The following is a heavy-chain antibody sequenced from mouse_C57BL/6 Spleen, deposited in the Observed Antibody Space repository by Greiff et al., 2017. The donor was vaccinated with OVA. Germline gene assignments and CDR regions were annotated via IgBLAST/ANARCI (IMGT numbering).Heavy chain of an antibody. CDR1: GYTFTSYW. Sequence: VQLQQPGAELVKPGASVKLSCKASGYTFTSYWMHWVKQRPGQGLEWIGMIHPNSGSTNYNEKFKSKATLTVDKSSSTAYMQLSSLTSEDSAVYYCARERYYGSSSHYYAMDYWGQGTSVTVSS. D-gene: IGHD1-1*01. CDR2: IHPNSGST. CDR3: ARERYYGSSSHYYAMDY. J-gene: IGHJ4*01. V-gene: IGHV1-64*01.